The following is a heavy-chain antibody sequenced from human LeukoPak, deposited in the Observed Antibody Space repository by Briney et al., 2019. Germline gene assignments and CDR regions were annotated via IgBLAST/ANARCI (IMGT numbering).Heavy chain of an antibody. Sequence: SVKVSCKASGGTFSSYAISWVRQAPGQGLEWMGGIIPIFGTANYAQKFQGRVTITADKSTSTAYMELSSLRSEDTAVYYCARDGGGGSKVDPWGQGTLVTVSS. CDR1: GGTFSSYA. CDR2: IIPIFGTA. D-gene: IGHD3-16*01. V-gene: IGHV1-69*06. CDR3: ARDGGGGSKVDP. J-gene: IGHJ5*02.